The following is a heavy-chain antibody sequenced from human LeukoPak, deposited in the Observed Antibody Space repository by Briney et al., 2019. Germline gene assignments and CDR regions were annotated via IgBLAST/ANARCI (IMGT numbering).Heavy chain of an antibody. CDR1: RFTFSSYA. D-gene: IGHD2-2*01. Sequence: PGGSLRLSCAASRFTFSSYAMHWVRQAPGKGLEWVSAISGSGGSTYYADSVKGRFTISRDSSKNTLYLQMNSLRAEDTAVYYCAKVPLEGYCSSTSCYRGHYYYGMDVWGQGTTVTVSS. J-gene: IGHJ6*02. CDR3: AKVPLEGYCSSTSCYRGHYYYGMDV. V-gene: IGHV3-23*01. CDR2: ISGSGGST.